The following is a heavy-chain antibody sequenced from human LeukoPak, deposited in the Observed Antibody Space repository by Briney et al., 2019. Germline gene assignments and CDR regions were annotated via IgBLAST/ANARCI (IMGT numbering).Heavy chain of an antibody. CDR2: IYSGGNT. CDR1: GFPVSINS. D-gene: IGHD4-17*01. Sequence: GGSLRLCCTVSGFPVSINSMSWVRQAPGKGLEWVSFIYSGGNTHYSDSVKGRFTISRDNSKNTLYLQMNSLRAEDTAVYYCARRAGEYSHPYDYWGQGTLVTVSS. CDR3: ARRAGEYSHPYDY. J-gene: IGHJ4*02. V-gene: IGHV3-53*01.